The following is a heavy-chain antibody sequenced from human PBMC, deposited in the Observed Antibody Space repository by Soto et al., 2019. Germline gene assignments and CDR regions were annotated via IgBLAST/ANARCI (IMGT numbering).Heavy chain of an antibody. J-gene: IGHJ4*02. V-gene: IGHV4-59*08. CDR3: ARHCGGGSCLFDH. CDR1: GGSISNYY. CDR2: ISYSGNT. Sequence: QVQLQESGPGLVKPSETLSLTCTVSGGSISNYYWSWIRQAPGKGLEWIGFISYSGNTNYNPSLQSRVTMSVDTSKNQVSLKLTSVTAADTAVYYCARHCGGGSCLFDHWSQGTLVTVSS. D-gene: IGHD2-15*01.